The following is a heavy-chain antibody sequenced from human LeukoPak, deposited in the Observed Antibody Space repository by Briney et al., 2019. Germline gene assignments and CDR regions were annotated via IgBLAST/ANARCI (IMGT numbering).Heavy chain of an antibody. CDR2: ISGSGGST. CDR3: AEEVVVVITTPTEAGFDY. V-gene: IGHV3-23*01. J-gene: IGHJ4*02. CDR1: GFTFSSYA. Sequence: PGGSLRLSCAASGFTFSSYAMSWVRQAPGKGLEWASAISGSGGSTYYADSVKGRFTISRDNSKNTLYLQMNSLRAEDTAVYYCAEEVVVVITTPTEAGFDYWGQGTLVTVSS. D-gene: IGHD3-22*01.